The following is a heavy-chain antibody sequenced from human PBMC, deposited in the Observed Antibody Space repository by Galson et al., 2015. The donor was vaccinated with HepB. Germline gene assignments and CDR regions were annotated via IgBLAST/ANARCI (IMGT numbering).Heavy chain of an antibody. D-gene: IGHD1-26*01. Sequence: TLSLTCTVSGGSISSSSYYWGWIRQPPGKGLEWIGSIYYSGSTYYNPSLKSRVTISVDTSKNQFSLKLSSVTAADTAVYYCARHWVGGCYSYFDYWGQGTLVTVSS. CDR1: GGSISSSSYY. CDR3: ARHWVGGCYSYFDY. J-gene: IGHJ4*02. CDR2: IYYSGST. V-gene: IGHV4-39*01.